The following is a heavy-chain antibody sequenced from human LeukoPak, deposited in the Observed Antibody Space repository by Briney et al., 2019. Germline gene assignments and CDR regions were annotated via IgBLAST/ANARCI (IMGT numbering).Heavy chain of an antibody. D-gene: IGHD5-18*01. Sequence: GGSLRLSCAASGFTFSSHGMNWVRQAPGKGLEWVSGIGGTGGFITYYAESVKGRSTVSRDNSKNKLCLQMNSLRADDTAIYYCAVQRTLWQQVLDHWGQGTLVTVSS. J-gene: IGHJ4*02. CDR3: AVQRTLWQQVLDH. V-gene: IGHV3-23*01. CDR1: GFTFSSHG. CDR2: IGGTGGFIT.